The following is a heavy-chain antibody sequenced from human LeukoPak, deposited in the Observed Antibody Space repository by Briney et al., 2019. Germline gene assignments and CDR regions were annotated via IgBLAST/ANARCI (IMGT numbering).Heavy chain of an antibody. D-gene: IGHD3-22*01. J-gene: IGHJ4*02. Sequence: PSETLSLTCTVSGGSISSYYWSWIRQPPGKGLEWIGYIYYSGSTNYNPSLKSRVPISVDTSKNQFSLKLSSVTAADTAVYYCARDEDSSGYYYWGQGTLVTVSS. CDR2: IYYSGST. V-gene: IGHV4-59*01. CDR1: GGSISSYY. CDR3: ARDEDSSGYYY.